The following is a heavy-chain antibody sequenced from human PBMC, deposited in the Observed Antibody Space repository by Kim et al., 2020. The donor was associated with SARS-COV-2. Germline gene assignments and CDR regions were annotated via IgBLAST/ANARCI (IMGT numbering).Heavy chain of an antibody. Sequence: GGSLRLSCAASGFIFSSYEMNWVRQAPGKGLEWVSYISSRGMTIYYADSVRGRFTISRDNARNSLYLQMNSLRAEDTAVYYCAREWLGCRDGYVVGDYWGQGILVTVSS. V-gene: IGHV3-48*03. CDR2: ISSRGMTI. CDR3: AREWLGCRDGYVVGDY. J-gene: IGHJ4*02. D-gene: IGHD5-12*01. CDR1: GFIFSSYE.